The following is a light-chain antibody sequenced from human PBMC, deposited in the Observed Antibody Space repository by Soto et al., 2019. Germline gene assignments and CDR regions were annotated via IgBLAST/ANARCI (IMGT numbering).Light chain of an antibody. V-gene: IGKV1-39*01. CDR2: AAS. CDR1: ESVSRF. CDR3: QQGYSARYT. J-gene: IGKJ2*01. Sequence: DIHMTQSPSSLSASVGDGVTITCRASESVSRFLNWYQQKPGRPPKLLIYAASSLQSGVPSRFSGRGSGTDFTLIISSLQHEDFATYYCQQGYSARYTFGPGTKLEI.